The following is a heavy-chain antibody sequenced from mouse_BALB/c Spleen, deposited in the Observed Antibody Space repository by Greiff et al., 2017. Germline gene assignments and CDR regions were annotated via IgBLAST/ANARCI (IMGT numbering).Heavy chain of an antibody. Sequence: EVKLQQSGPGLVKPSQSLSLTCTVTGYSITSDYAWNWIRQFPGNKLEWMGYISYSGSTSYNPSLKSRISITRDTSKNQFFLQLNSVTTEDTATYYCAFIYYDYEGAMDYWGQGTSVTVSS. J-gene: IGHJ4*01. CDR2: ISYSGST. D-gene: IGHD2-4*01. CDR3: AFIYYDYEGAMDY. CDR1: GYSITSDYA. V-gene: IGHV3-2*02.